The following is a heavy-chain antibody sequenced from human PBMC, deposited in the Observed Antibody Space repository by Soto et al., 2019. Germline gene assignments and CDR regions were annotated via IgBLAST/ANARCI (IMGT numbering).Heavy chain of an antibody. J-gene: IGHJ6*02. Sequence: QITLKESGPTLVKPTQTLTLTCTFSGFSFISSGVGVGWIRQPPGRALEWLALIYWDEDKRYSPSLKGRLTIPKDTSTNEVVLTMTDVDPEDTGTYYCAHKRGRGAGMDVWGQGTTVTVS. CDR1: GFSFISSGVG. CDR2: IYWDEDK. CDR3: AHKRGRGAGMDV. D-gene: IGHD1-26*01. V-gene: IGHV2-5*02.